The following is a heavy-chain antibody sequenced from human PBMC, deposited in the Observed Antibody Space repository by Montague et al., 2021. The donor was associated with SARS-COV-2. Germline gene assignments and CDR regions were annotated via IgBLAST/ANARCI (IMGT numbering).Heavy chain of an antibody. Sequence: IYYSGSTYYNPSLKSRVTISVDTSKNQFSLKLSSVTAADTAVYYCARKEMKYSSVWSTGGNWCEHWGQGTLVTVSS. CDR2: IYYSGST. CDR3: ARKEMKYSSVWSTGGNWCEH. J-gene: IGHJ5*02. V-gene: IGHV4-39*01. D-gene: IGHD6-13*01.